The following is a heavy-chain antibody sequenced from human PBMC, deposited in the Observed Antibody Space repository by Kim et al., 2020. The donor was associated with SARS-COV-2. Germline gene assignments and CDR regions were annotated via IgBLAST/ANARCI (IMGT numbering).Heavy chain of an antibody. Sequence: GGSLRLSCAASGFTFSNSAMSWVRQAPGKGLEWVSAIRGSGGRTYYADSVKGRFTISRDNSKNTLYLQMNSLRADDTAVYYCAKSVPAATYNWFDPWGQGTLVTVSS. V-gene: IGHV3-23*01. J-gene: IGHJ5*02. D-gene: IGHD2-2*01. CDR2: IRGSGGRT. CDR3: AKSVPAATYNWFDP. CDR1: GFTFSNSA.